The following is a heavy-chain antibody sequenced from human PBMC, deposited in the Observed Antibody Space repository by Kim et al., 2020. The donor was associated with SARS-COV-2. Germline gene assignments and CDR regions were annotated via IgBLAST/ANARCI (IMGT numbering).Heavy chain of an antibody. Sequence: SVKVSCKASGGTFSSHAISWVRQAPGQGLEWMGGIIPTFGTANYAQKFQGRVTITADKSTSTAHMELSSLRSEDTAVYYCATGGEYDILTGYYATSPFDYWGQGTLVTVSS. J-gene: IGHJ4*02. CDR3: ATGGEYDILTGYYATSPFDY. CDR2: IIPTFGTA. D-gene: IGHD3-9*01. V-gene: IGHV1-69*06. CDR1: GGTFSSHA.